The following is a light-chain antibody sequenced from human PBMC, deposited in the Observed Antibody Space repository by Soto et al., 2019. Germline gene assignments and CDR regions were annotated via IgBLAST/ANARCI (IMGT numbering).Light chain of an antibody. CDR3: QQYNNWPRR. V-gene: IGKV3-20*01. J-gene: IGKJ1*01. Sequence: EIVLTQSPGTLSLSPGARATLSCRASQSVSSSYLAWYQQKPGQPPRLLIYGASSRATCIPDRFSGSGSGTEFTLTISSLQSEDFAVYYCQQYNNWPRRFGQGTKVDIK. CDR1: QSVSSSY. CDR2: GAS.